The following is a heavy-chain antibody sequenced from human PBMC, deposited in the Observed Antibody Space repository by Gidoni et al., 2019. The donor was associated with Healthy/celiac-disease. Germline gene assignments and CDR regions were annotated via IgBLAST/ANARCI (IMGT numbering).Heavy chain of an antibody. J-gene: IGHJ1*01. CDR3: ARDAYCSGGSCYPNQRGAEYFQH. D-gene: IGHD2-15*01. CDR2: ISRSGSTI. Sequence: QVQLVESGGGLVKPGGSLRLSCAASAFTFSDYYMSWIRQAPGKGLEWVSYISRSGSTIYYADSVKGRFTISRDNAKNSLYLQMNSLRAEDTAVYYCARDAYCSGGSCYPNQRGAEYFQHWGQGTLVTVSS. V-gene: IGHV3-11*01. CDR1: AFTFSDYY.